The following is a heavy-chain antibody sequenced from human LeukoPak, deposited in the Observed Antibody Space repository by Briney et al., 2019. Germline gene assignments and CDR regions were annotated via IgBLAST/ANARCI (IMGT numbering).Heavy chain of an antibody. D-gene: IGHD4-17*01. CDR1: GGTFSSYA. J-gene: IGHJ4*02. CDR2: IIPIFGTA. CDR3: ASGDYGDYLSSY. Sequence: GASVKVSCKASGGTFSSYAISWVRQAPGQGLEWMGGIIPIFGTANYAQKFQGRVTITADESTSTAYMELSSLRSEGTAVYYCASGDYGDYLSSYWGQGTLVTVSS. V-gene: IGHV1-69*13.